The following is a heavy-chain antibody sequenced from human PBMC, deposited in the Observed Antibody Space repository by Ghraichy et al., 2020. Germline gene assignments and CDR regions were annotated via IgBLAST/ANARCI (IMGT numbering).Heavy chain of an antibody. V-gene: IGHV4-39*01. J-gene: IGHJ3*01. Sequence: SETLSLTCNVSGVSVRHSDYHWVWVRQAPGKGLEWVGDLYYTGITAYNPSLRGRVSMSVLTSGSQFSLRLTSVTAADTAVYYCARRGGHWFHGGIFDVWGQGTMATVSS. CDR2: LYYTGIT. D-gene: IGHD2-15*01. CDR1: GVSVRHSDYH. CDR3: ARRGGHWFHGGIFDV.